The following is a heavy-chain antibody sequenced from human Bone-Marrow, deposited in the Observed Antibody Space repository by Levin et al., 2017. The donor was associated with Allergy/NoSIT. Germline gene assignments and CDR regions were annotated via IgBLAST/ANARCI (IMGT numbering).Heavy chain of an antibody. J-gene: IGHJ3*02. D-gene: IGHD2-21*01. CDR3: ARGSLAPVIRAQAFDI. CDR1: GFTFSTYD. Sequence: PGGSLRLSCAASGFTFSTYDMNWVRQAPGKGLEWVSSISTSSSYIYYADSVKGRFTISRDNAKNSLYLQMNSLRAEDTAVYYCARGSLAPVIRAQAFDIWGQGTMVTVSS. CDR2: ISTSSSYI. V-gene: IGHV3-21*01.